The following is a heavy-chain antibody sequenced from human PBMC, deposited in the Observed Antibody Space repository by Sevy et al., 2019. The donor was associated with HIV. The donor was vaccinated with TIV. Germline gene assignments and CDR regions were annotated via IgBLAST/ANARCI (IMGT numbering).Heavy chain of an antibody. D-gene: IGHD3-22*01. CDR3: AKDVVGGYYDSSGYSDH. V-gene: IGHV3-48*03. CDR1: GFTFNSYD. J-gene: IGHJ4*02. CDR2: ISGSGNTI. Sequence: GGSLRLSCAASGFTFNSYDMNWVRRAPGKGLEWISYISGSGNTIYYADSVKGRFTISRDNAKKSLSLQMNSLRAEDTAVYYCAKDVVGGYYDSSGYSDHWGQGTLVTVSS.